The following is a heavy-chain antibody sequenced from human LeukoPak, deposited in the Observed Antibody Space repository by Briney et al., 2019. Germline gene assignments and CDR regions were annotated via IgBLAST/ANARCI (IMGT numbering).Heavy chain of an antibody. Sequence: GGSLRLSCAASGFTFSSYAMSWVRQAPGKGLEWVSAISGSSTYYADSVKGRFTISRDNSKNTLYLQMDSLRAEDTAVYYCAKDRGYSYGHPFDIWGQGTMVTVSS. J-gene: IGHJ3*02. D-gene: IGHD5-18*01. CDR2: ISGSST. V-gene: IGHV3-23*01. CDR1: GFTFSSYA. CDR3: AKDRGYSYGHPFDI.